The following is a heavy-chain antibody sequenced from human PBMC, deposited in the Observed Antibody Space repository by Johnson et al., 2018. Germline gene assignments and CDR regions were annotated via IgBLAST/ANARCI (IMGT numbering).Heavy chain of an antibody. J-gene: IGHJ5*02. V-gene: IGHV1-46*04. CDR2: INPYGTAT. CDR3: VRDNSVRDQAWCFDP. D-gene: IGHD3-10*01. Sequence: QVQLVESGAEVQKXGASVKVSCKASGFSFRNFYFHWVRQAPGQGLEWVGVINPYGTATTYAQKLQGRVTMTRDTSTSTVYMELRSLKSEDTAIYYCVRDNSVRDQAWCFDPWGQGTLVTVSS. CDR1: GFSFRNFY.